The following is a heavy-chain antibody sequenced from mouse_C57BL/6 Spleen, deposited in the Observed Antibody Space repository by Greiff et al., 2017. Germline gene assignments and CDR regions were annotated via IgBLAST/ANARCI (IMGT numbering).Heavy chain of an antibody. D-gene: IGHD1-1*01. J-gene: IGHJ2*01. V-gene: IGHV1-26*01. CDR2: INPNNGGT. CDR1: GYTFTDYY. Sequence: VQLQQSGPELVKPGASVKISCKASGYTFTDYYMNWVKQSHGKSLEWIGDINPNNGGTSYNQKFKGKATLTVDKSSSTAYMVLRSLTSEDSAVYYCARGDYYGSSWGDYWGQGTTLTVSS. CDR3: ARGDYYGSSWGDY.